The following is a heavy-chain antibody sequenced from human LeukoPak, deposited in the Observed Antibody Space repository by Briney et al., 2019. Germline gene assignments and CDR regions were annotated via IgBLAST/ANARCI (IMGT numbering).Heavy chain of an antibody. V-gene: IGHV1-69*01. D-gene: IGHD2-2*01. CDR3: ASGDCSSTSCYPPRYYYMDV. J-gene: IGHJ6*03. Sequence: ASVKVSCKASGGTFSSYVISWVRQAPGQGLEWMGGIIPIFGTANYAQKFQGRVTITADESTSTAYMELSSLRSEDTAVYYCASGDCSSTSCYPPRYYYMDVWGKGTTVTVSS. CDR2: IIPIFGTA. CDR1: GGTFSSYV.